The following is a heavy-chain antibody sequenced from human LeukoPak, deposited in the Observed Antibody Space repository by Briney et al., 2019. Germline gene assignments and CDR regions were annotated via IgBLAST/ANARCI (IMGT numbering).Heavy chain of an antibody. V-gene: IGHV4-59*01. CDR2: IYYSGST. CDR3: ARAEQQLTHYGMDV. Sequence: SSETLSLTCTVSGGSIGSYYWSWIRQPPGKGLEWIGYIYYSGSTNYNPSLKSRVTISVDTSKNQFSLKLSSVTAADTAVYYCARAEQQLTHYGMDVWGQGTTVTVSS. J-gene: IGHJ6*02. D-gene: IGHD6-13*01. CDR1: GGSIGSYY.